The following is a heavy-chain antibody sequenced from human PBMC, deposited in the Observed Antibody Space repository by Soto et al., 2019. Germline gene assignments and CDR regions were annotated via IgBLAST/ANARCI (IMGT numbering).Heavy chain of an antibody. V-gene: IGHV3-30-3*01. CDR3: ARDLQMIVVANAEYFQH. Sequence: QVQLVESGGGVVQPGRSLRLSCAASGFTFSSYAMHWVRQAPGKGLEWVAVISYDGSNKYYADSLKGRFTISRDNSKNTLYLQMNSLRAEDTAVYYCARDLQMIVVANAEYFQHWGQGTLVTVSS. D-gene: IGHD3-22*01. CDR2: ISYDGSNK. J-gene: IGHJ1*01. CDR1: GFTFSSYA.